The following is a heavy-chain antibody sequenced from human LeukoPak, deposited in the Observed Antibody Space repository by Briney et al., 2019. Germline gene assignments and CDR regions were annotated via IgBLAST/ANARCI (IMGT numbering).Heavy chain of an antibody. Sequence: GVSVKVSCKASGYTFTSYDINWVRQATGQGLEWMGWMNPNSGNTGYAQKFQGRVTITRNTSISTAYMELSSLRSEDTAVYYCAREGIAHAFDIWGQGTMVTVSS. D-gene: IGHD6-13*01. CDR1: GYTFTSYD. CDR3: AREGIAHAFDI. V-gene: IGHV1-8*03. CDR2: MNPNSGNT. J-gene: IGHJ3*02.